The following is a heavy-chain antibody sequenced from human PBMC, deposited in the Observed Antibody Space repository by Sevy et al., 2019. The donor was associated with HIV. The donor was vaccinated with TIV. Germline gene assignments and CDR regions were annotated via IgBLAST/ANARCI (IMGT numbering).Heavy chain of an antibody. J-gene: IGHJ3*02. Sequence: GGSLRLSCAASGFTFSKYGMHWVRQAPGKGLEWVAVISYDGGNKYYADSVKGRFTISKDNFKNTLYLQMNSLRAEDTAIYYCAKPGKFSGSYLDAFDIWGQRTMVTVS. CDR1: GFTFSKYG. CDR3: AKPGKFSGSYLDAFDI. CDR2: ISYDGGNK. D-gene: IGHD1-26*01. V-gene: IGHV3-30*18.